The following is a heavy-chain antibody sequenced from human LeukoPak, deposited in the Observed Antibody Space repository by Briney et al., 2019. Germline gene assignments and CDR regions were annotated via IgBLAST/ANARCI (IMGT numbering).Heavy chain of an antibody. J-gene: IGHJ3*02. CDR3: ATANNVRFLEWSWAFDI. D-gene: IGHD3-3*01. CDR1: GYTLTELS. Sequence: ASVKVSCKVSGYTLTELSMHWVRPAPGKGLEWMGGFDPEDGETIYAQKFQGRVTMTEDTSTDTAYMELSSLRSEDTAVYYCATANNVRFLEWSWAFDIWGQGTMVTVSS. V-gene: IGHV1-24*01. CDR2: FDPEDGET.